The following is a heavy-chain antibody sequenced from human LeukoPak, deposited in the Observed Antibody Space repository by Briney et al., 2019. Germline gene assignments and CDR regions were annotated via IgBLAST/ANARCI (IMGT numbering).Heavy chain of an antibody. V-gene: IGHV3-74*01. J-gene: IGHJ6*03. CDR3: SRGPWYYMDV. Sequence: GGSLRLSCAASGFTFGSSWMHWVRQTPEKGLVWVSRINTDGSSTNYADSVKGRFTISRDNAKNTLYLQMYSLRAEDTAVYYCSRGPWYYMDVWGEGTTVTVSS. CDR1: GFTFGSSW. CDR2: INTDGSST.